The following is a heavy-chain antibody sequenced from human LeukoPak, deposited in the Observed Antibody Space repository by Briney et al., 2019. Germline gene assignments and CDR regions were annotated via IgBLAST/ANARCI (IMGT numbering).Heavy chain of an antibody. J-gene: IGHJ4*02. CDR2: INWNGGST. CDR3: ARDRYYDSSGYYGPFDY. V-gene: IGHV3-20*04. D-gene: IGHD3-22*01. Sequence: GGSLRLSCAASGFTFDDYGMSWVRQAPGKGLEWVSGINWNGGSTGYADSVKGRFTISRDNAKNSLYLRMNSLRAEDTALYYCARDRYYDSSGYYGPFDYWGQGTLVTVSS. CDR1: GFTFDDYG.